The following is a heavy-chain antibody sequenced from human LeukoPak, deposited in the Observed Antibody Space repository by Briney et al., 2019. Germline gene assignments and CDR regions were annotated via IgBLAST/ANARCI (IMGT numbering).Heavy chain of an antibody. CDR1: GGSISSGGYY. CDR2: IYYSGST. CDR3: ARDSGYDFPFDY. V-gene: IGHV4-31*03. J-gene: IGHJ4*02. Sequence: TLSLTCTVSGGSISSGGYYWSWIRQHPGKGQEWIGYIYYSGSTNYNPSLKSRVTISVDTSKNQFSLKLSSVTAADTAVYYCARDSGYDFPFDYWGQGTLVTVSS. D-gene: IGHD5-12*01.